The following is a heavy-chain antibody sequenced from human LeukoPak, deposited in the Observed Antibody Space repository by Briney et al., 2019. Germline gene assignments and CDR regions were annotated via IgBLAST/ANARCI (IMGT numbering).Heavy chain of an antibody. CDR3: AKGGLWMGSNY. V-gene: IGHV3-23*01. J-gene: IGHJ4*02. CDR2: ISGSGGST. Sequence: GGSLRLSCAASGFTFSSYALSWVRQAPGKGLEWVSAISGSGGSTYYADSVKGRFTISRDNSKNTLYLQMNSLRAEDTAVYYCAKGGLWMGSNYWGQGTLVTVSS. CDR1: GFTFSSYA. D-gene: IGHD3-3*01.